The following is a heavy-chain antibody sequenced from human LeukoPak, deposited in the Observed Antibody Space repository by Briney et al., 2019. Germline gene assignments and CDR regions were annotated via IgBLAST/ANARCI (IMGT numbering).Heavy chain of an antibody. J-gene: IGHJ4*02. V-gene: IGHV4-4*07. Sequence: SETLSLTCTVSGGSVNSYYWTWIRQPAGKGLEWIGRIFGSGSSRYSPSLKDRVTMSIDTSKHQIFLRLHSVTAADTAVYFCARDTPHPRGNFFESWGQGTLVTVSS. CDR2: IFGSGSS. CDR3: ARDTPHPRGNFFES. CDR1: GGSVNSYY.